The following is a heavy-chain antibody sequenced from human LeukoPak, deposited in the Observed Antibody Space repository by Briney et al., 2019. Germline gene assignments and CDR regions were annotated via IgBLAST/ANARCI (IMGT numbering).Heavy chain of an antibody. D-gene: IGHD3-10*01. CDR2: IGGSGGST. CDR1: GFTFSSYA. J-gene: IGHJ4*02. Sequence: QAGGSLRLSCAASGFTFSSYAMTWVRQAPGKGLEWVSGIGGSGGSTYYADSVKGRFTVSRDNSKNTLYLQMNSLTAEDTAVYYCAKTAYYYGSGRAPFDSWGQGTLVTVSS. V-gene: IGHV3-23*01. CDR3: AKTAYYYGSGRAPFDS.